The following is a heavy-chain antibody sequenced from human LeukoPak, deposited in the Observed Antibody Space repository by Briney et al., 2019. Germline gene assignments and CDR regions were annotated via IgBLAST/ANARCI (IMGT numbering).Heavy chain of an antibody. CDR2: IYYSGST. J-gene: IGHJ4*02. V-gene: IGHV4-59*01. Sequence: PSETLSLTCTVSGGSISGYYWSWIRQPPGKGLEWIGYIYYSGSTNYNPSLKSRVTISVDTSKNQFSLKLSSVTAADTAVYYCARFKWYFDYWGQGTLVTVSS. D-gene: IGHD2-15*01. CDR1: GGSISGYY. CDR3: ARFKWYFDY.